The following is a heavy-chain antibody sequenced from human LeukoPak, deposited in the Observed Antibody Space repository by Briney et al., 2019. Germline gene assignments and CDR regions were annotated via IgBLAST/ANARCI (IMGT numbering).Heavy chain of an antibody. V-gene: IGHV3-23*01. CDR2: TSGSGGST. CDR3: AKDDWNYYYMDV. CDR1: GFTLSVYA. J-gene: IGHJ6*03. Sequence: GGSLRLSCAASGFTLSVYAMCWVRQAPGKGLEWVSTTSGSGGSTYYADSVKGRFTISRDNSKNTLYLQMNSLRAEDTAVYYCAKDDWNYYYMDVWGRGTTVTVSS. D-gene: IGHD3-9*01.